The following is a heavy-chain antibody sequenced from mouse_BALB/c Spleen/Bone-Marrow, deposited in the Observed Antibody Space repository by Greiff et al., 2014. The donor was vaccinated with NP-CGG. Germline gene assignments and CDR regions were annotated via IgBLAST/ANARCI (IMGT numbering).Heavy chain of an antibody. J-gene: IGHJ2*01. CDR3: ARKGISTVIATAYYFDY. CDR2: IFPGTGTT. V-gene: IGHV1S132*01. D-gene: IGHD2-4*01. CDR1: GYTFTSYW. Sequence: QVQLQQSGAELVKPGASVKLSCKTSGYTFTSYWIQWVKQRPGQGLGWIGEIFPGTGTTYYNEKFKDKATLTIDTSSSTAYMQRSSLTSEDSAVYFCARKGISTVIATAYYFDYWGQGSTLTVSS.